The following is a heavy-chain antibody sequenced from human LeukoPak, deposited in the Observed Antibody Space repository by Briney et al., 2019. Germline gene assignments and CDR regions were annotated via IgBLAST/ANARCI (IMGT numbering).Heavy chain of an antibody. CDR3: ARTRYYYNSRSYGAPYYFDY. Sequence: SETLSLTCTVSGVSISSYYWGWIRQPPGKGLEWIGSIYYSGSTYYNPSLKSRVTISVDTSKNQFSLKLSSVTAADTAVYYCARTRYYYNSRSYGAPYYFDYWGQGTLVTVSS. CDR2: IYYSGST. V-gene: IGHV4-39*01. J-gene: IGHJ4*02. D-gene: IGHD3-10*01. CDR1: GVSISSYY.